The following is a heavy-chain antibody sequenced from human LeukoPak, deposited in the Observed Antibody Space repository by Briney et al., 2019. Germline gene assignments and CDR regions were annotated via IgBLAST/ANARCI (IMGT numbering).Heavy chain of an antibody. Sequence: SETLSLTCTVSGDSFSRNTYSWGWIRQPPGKGLELIGSKYYSGNSYYNPSLKSRVSISVDTSKNQFSLKLSSVTAADTAVYYCARLYYYYGLDVWGQGTTVTVSS. CDR3: ARLYYYYGLDV. CDR2: KYYSGNS. V-gene: IGHV4-39*01. J-gene: IGHJ6*02. CDR1: GDSFSRNTYS.